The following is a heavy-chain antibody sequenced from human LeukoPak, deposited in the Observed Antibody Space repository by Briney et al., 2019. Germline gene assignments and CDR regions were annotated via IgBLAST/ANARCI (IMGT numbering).Heavy chain of an antibody. J-gene: IGHJ4*02. CDR2: IRYDGSNK. V-gene: IGHV3-30*02. CDR1: GFTFSNYG. D-gene: IGHD3-9*01. Sequence: GGSLRLSCAASGFTFSNYGMHWVRQAPGKGLEWVAFIRYDGSNKYHADSVKGRFTISRDNSKNTLYLQMNSLRAEDTSVYYCANMYYDILTGYSVDYWGQGTLVTVSS. CDR3: ANMYYDILTGYSVDY.